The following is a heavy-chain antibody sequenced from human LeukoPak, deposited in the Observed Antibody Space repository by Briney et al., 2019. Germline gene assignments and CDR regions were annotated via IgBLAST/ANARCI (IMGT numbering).Heavy chain of an antibody. CDR1: GFTFSSYA. CDR2: ISYDGSNK. V-gene: IGHV3-30*07. J-gene: IGHJ3*02. D-gene: IGHD3-22*01. CDR3: AGRITMIVVAPDAFDI. Sequence: GGSLRLSCAASGFTFSSYAMHWVRQAPGKGLEWVAVISYDGSNKYYADSVKGRFTISRDNSKNTLYLQMNSLRAEDTAVYYCAGRITMIVVAPDAFDIWGQGTMVTVSS.